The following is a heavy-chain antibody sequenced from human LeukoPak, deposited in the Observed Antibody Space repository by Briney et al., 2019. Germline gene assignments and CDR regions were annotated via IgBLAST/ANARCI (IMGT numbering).Heavy chain of an antibody. D-gene: IGHD7-27*01. CDR1: GYTFTSYY. V-gene: IGHV1-46*01. CDR3: ARNTLGIPRQAPFDY. J-gene: IGHJ4*02. Sequence: GASVKVSCKSSGYTFTSYYMHWVRQAPGQGLEWMGIINPSGGSTSYAQKFQGRVTITTDESTSTAYMELSSLRSEDTAVFYCARNTLGIPRQAPFDYWGQGTLVTVSS. CDR2: INPSGGST.